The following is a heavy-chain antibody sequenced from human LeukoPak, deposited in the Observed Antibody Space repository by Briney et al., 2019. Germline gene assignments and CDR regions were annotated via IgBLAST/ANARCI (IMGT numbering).Heavy chain of an antibody. CDR2: IYPGDSDT. V-gene: IGHV5-51*01. CDR1: GYSFTSYW. J-gene: IGHJ3*02. Sequence: GESLKISCKGSGYSFTSYWIGWVRQMPGKGLEWMGIIYPGDSDTRYSPSFQGQVTISADKSISTAYLQWSSLKAADTAMYYCARCRYGSSWRYAFDIWGQGTMVTVSS. D-gene: IGHD6-13*01. CDR3: ARCRYGSSWRYAFDI.